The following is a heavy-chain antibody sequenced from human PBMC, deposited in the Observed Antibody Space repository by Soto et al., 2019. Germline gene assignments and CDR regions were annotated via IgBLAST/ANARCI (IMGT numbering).Heavy chain of an antibody. V-gene: IGHV4-34*01. CDR1: GGSFSGYY. CDR3: AREYGSGSRGYYYMDV. D-gene: IGHD3-10*01. CDR2: INHSGST. J-gene: IGHJ6*03. Sequence: SETLSLTCAVYGGSFSGYYWSWIRQPPGKGLEWIGEINHSGSTNYNPSLKSRVTISVDTSKNQFSLKLSSVTAADTAVYYCAREYGSGSRGYYYMDVRGKRTTVTVSS.